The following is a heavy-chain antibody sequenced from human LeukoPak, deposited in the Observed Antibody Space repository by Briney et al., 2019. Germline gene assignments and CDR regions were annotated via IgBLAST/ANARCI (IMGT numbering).Heavy chain of an antibody. CDR1: DYSISSGYY. V-gene: IGHV4-38-2*01. CDR2: IYHSGST. Sequence: SLTCGVWDYSISSGYYWGWIRQPPGKGLEWIGSIYHSGSTYYNPSLKSRVTISVDTSKNQFSLKLSSVTAADTAVYYCARGVVVVPAAYPWFDPWGQGTLVTVSS. J-gene: IGHJ5*02. D-gene: IGHD2-2*01. CDR3: ARGVVVVPAAYPWFDP.